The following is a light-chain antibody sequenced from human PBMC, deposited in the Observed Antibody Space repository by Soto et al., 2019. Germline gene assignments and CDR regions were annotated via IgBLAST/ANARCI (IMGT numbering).Light chain of an antibody. CDR1: QAISSY. CDR2: AAS. CDR3: KQLNSYPWT. J-gene: IGKJ1*01. Sequence: DIQLTQSPSFLSASVGDRVTITCRASQAISSYLAWFQQRPGKAPKVLIYAASTLQSGVPSRFSGSASGTEFTLTISSLQPEEFATYFCKQLNSYPWTFGQGTKVEIK. V-gene: IGKV1-9*01.